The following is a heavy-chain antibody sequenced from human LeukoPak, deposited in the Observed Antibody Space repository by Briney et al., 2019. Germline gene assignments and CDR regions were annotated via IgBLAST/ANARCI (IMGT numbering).Heavy chain of an antibody. V-gene: IGHV4-61*01. CDR2: IYYSGST. J-gene: IGHJ5*02. Sequence: SETLSLTCTVSGGSISSRSYYWGWIRQPPGKGLEWIGYIYYSGSTNYNPSLKSRVTISVDTSKNQFSLKLSSVTAADTAVYYCAREDYYDSSGYFRGPNWFDPWGQGTLVTVSS. CDR1: GGSISSRSYY. D-gene: IGHD3-22*01. CDR3: AREDYYDSSGYFRGPNWFDP.